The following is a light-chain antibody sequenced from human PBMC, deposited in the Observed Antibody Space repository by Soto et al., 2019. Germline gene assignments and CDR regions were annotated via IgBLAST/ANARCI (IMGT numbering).Light chain of an antibody. CDR3: QQYNSWPLT. J-gene: IGKJ4*01. Sequence: EIVMTQSPATLSVSPGERATLSCRASQSISTNSAWYQQKPGQAPRLLIYGASTRATGIPARFSGSGSGTEFILTISSLQSEDFAVYYCQQYNSWPLTFGGGTKVEIK. CDR2: GAS. V-gene: IGKV3-15*01. CDR1: QSISTN.